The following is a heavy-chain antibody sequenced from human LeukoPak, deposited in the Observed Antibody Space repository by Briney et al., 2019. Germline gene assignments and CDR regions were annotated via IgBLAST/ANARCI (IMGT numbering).Heavy chain of an antibody. V-gene: IGHV1-18*01. D-gene: IGHD2-21*01. CDR1: GYTFSSYG. CDR2: IGAYNSNT. CDR3: ARDNGHKSVDY. J-gene: IGHJ4*02. Sequence: GASVKVSCKASGYTFSSYGISWLRQAPGQGLEWMGWIGAYNSNTNYAQKFQGRVTMTTDTSTSTLYMEVRSLRSDDTAVYYCARDNGHKSVDYWGQGTLVTVSS.